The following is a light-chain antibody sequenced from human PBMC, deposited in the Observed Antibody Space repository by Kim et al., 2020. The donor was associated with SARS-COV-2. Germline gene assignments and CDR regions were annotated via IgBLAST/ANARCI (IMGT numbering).Light chain of an antibody. V-gene: IGLV3-1*01. CDR2: QDS. Sequence: SVSPGQTASISCSGDKLGDKYTFWYQQRPGQSPVLVIYQDSKRPSGIPERFSGSNSGNTATLTISGTQAMDEADYYCQAWDSNTGVFGGGTQLTVL. J-gene: IGLJ2*01. CDR1: KLGDKY. CDR3: QAWDSNTGV.